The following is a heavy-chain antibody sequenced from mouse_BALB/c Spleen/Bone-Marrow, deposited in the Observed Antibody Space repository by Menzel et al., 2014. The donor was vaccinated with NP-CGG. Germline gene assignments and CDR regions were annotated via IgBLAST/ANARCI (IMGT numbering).Heavy chain of an antibody. CDR3: VTHPYYGRQYYFDY. V-gene: IGHV1-77*01. CDR2: IYPGSGST. J-gene: IGHJ2*01. Sequence: QVQLQQSGPELVKPGASVKMSCKASGYTFTDYVISWVKQRAGQGLEWIGEIYPGSGSTYYNEKFKGKATLTADKSSNTLYIQLISLTSEDSAFFFFVTHPYYGRQYYFDYWCQGTTLTVSS. CDR1: GYTFTDYV. D-gene: IGHD1-1*02.